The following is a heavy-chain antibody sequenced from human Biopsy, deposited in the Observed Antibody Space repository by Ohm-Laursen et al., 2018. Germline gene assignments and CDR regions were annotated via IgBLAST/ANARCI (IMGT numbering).Heavy chain of an antibody. CDR2: IIPILRTT. D-gene: IGHD2-2*01. CDR1: TGTFNSYG. V-gene: IGHV1-69*11. CDR3: AREAIGYQLPCDD. Sequence: SVTVSCKAPTGTFNSYGIIWVRQAPGHGLEWMGRIIPILRTTAYAQTFLGRVTITADSPTSTVDMELTSLTSDDTAVYFCAREAIGYQLPCDDWGQGTLVTVSS. J-gene: IGHJ4*02.